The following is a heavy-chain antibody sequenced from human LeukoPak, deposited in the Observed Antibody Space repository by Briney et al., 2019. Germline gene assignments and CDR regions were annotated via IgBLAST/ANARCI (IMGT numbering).Heavy chain of an antibody. J-gene: IGHJ6*03. Sequence: PGGSLRLSCAASGFTFSSYSMNWVRQAPGKGLEWVANIKQDGSEKYYVDSVKGRFTISRDNAKNSLYLQMNSLRAEDTAVYYCARLYYYYYYMDVWGKGTTVTISS. V-gene: IGHV3-7*01. CDR2: IKQDGSEK. CDR3: ARLYYYYYYMDV. CDR1: GFTFSSYS.